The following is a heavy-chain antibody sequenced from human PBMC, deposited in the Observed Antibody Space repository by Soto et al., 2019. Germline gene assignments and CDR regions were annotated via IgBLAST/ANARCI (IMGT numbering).Heavy chain of an antibody. CDR3: ARDRFWSGYSLCWFDP. Sequence: QVQLVQSGAEVKKPGSSVKVSCQASGGTFSSYAISWLRQAPGQGLEWMGGIIPIFGTANYAKNFQGRVTITADKSTSTAYMELSSLRSEDTAVYYCARDRFWSGYSLCWFDPWGQGPLVTVSS. J-gene: IGHJ5*02. D-gene: IGHD3-3*01. V-gene: IGHV1-69*06. CDR2: IIPIFGTA. CDR1: GGTFSSYA.